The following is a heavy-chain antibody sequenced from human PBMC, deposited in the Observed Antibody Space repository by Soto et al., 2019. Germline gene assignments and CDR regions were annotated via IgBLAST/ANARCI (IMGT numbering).Heavy chain of an antibody. D-gene: IGHD3-16*01. V-gene: IGHV3-23*01. Sequence: HWGSLRLSCAASGFKFSNYAMSWVRQAPGKGLEWVSLISATGGGTYYADSVKGRFTISRDNSHNTLYLQVHSLTAEDTAVYYCAKDRRAGGNSAFYFDFWGQGAQVTVSS. CDR2: ISATGGGT. CDR3: AKDRRAGGNSAFYFDF. J-gene: IGHJ4*02. CDR1: GFKFSNYA.